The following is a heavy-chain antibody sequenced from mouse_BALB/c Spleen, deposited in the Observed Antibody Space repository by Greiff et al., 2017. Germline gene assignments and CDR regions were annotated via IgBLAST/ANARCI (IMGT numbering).Heavy chain of an antibody. CDR1: GFTFSSFG. Sequence: EVKVEESGGGLVQPGGSRKLSCAASGFTFSSFGMHWVRQAPEKGLEWVAYISSGSSTIYYADTVKGRFTISRDNPKNTLFLQMTSLRSEDTAMYYCARSRYGSSYWYFDVWGAGTTVTVSS. CDR3: ARSRYGSSYWYFDV. CDR2: ISSGSSTI. D-gene: IGHD1-1*01. J-gene: IGHJ1*01. V-gene: IGHV5-17*02.